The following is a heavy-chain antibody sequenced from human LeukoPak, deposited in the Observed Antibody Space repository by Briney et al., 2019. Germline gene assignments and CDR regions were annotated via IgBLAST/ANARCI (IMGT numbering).Heavy chain of an antibody. V-gene: IGHV4-39*07. Sequence: SETLSLTCTVSGGSISSSSYYWGWIRQPPGKGLEWIGSIYYSGSTYYNPSLKSRVTISVDTSKNQFSLKLSSVTAADTAVYYCARLAAAGNKRANWFDPWGQGTLVTVSS. CDR3: ARLAAAGNKRANWFDP. J-gene: IGHJ5*02. CDR1: GGSISSSSYY. CDR2: IYYSGST. D-gene: IGHD6-13*01.